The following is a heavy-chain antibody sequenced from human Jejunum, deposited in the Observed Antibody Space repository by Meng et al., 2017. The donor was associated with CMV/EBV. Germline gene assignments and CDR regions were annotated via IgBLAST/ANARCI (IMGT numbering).Heavy chain of an antibody. CDR2: IYRGDDK. V-gene: IGHV2-5*02. D-gene: IGHD1-26*01. Sequence: LKESVHQLGKPTPTPTLTLSFSGFSPGRCGRGVGWIRKPPGKALEWLALIYRGDDKRSSPSPNSRLTIAKETSKNEVVLTLTNMGPIDTGTYYCAHFVGGYYPSRPDYWGQGTLVTVSS. J-gene: IGHJ4*02. CDR3: AHFVGGYYPSRPDY. CDR1: GFSPGRCGRG.